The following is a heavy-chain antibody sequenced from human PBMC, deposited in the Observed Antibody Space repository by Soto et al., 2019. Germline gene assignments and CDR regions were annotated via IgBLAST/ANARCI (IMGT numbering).Heavy chain of an antibody. CDR3: AKDLRSFYYYYGMDV. Sequence: PGGSLRLSCAASGFTFSSYGMHWVRQAPGKGLEWVAVISYDGSNKYYADSVKGRFTISRDNSKNTLYLQMNSLRAEDTAVYYCAKDLRSFYYYYGMDVWGQGTTVTAP. CDR2: ISYDGSNK. CDR1: GFTFSSYG. J-gene: IGHJ6*02. V-gene: IGHV3-30*18.